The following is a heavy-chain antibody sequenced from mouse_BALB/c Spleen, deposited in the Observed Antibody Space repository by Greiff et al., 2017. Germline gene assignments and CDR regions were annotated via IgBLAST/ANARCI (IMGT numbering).Heavy chain of an antibody. CDR2: IYPGSGNT. Sequence: QVQLQQSGAELARPGASVKLSCKASGSTFPDYYINWVKQRTGRGLEWIGEIYPGSGNTYYNEKLKGKATLTADKSSSTAYMQLSSLTSEDSAVYFCAQDSSYGNFPAWFAYWGQGTLVTVSA. D-gene: IGHD2-1*01. CDR1: GSTFPDYY. V-gene: IGHV1-77*01. CDR3: AQDSSYGNFPAWFAY. J-gene: IGHJ3*01.